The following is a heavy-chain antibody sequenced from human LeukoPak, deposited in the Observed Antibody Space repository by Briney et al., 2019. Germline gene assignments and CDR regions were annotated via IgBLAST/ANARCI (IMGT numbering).Heavy chain of an antibody. J-gene: IGHJ4*02. D-gene: IGHD3-22*01. CDR2: ITRTSIYI. CDR3: ARLRYDSSGYYSIFDY. V-gene: IGHV3-21*01. CDR1: GFTFSSYA. Sequence: GGSLRLSCAASGFTFSSYAMTWVRQAPGKGLEWVSSITRTSIYIYYADSVKGRFTISRDNAKNSLYLQMNSLRAEDTAVYYCARLRYDSSGYYSIFDYWGQGTLVTVSS.